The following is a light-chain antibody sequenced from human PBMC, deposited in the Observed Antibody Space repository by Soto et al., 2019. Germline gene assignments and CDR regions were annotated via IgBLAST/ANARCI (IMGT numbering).Light chain of an antibody. V-gene: IGKV3-15*01. CDR1: QSISSN. CDR2: DAS. Sequence: EIVMTQSPATLSVSPGERATLSCRASQSISSNLAWYQQKPGQAPRLLIYDASIRAIGIPVRFSGSGSGTEFTLSINSLQSEDFAIYYCQHYNHWPPFTFGQGTNLEIK. J-gene: IGKJ2*01. CDR3: QHYNHWPPFT.